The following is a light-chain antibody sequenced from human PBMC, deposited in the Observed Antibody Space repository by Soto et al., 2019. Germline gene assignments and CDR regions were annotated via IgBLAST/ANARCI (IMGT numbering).Light chain of an antibody. CDR2: DAS. CDR3: QQYNSYSGT. V-gene: IGKV1-5*01. J-gene: IGKJ1*01. CDR1: QSISSW. Sequence: DIQMTQSPSTLSASVGDRGTISWRASQSISSWLAWYQQRQGKSPKLLIYDASSLESGVPSRFRGSRSGTECTLTISRLQPDDFTTYYGQQYNSYSGTFGQGTKVDI.